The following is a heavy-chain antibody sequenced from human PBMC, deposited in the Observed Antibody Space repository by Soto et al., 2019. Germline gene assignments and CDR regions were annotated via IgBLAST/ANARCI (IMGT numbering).Heavy chain of an antibody. D-gene: IGHD3-16*01. CDR3: ARDGGPVMITFDS. V-gene: IGHV3-23*01. Sequence: EVQLLESGGGLVQPGGSLRLSCAASGFIFSDYAMSCVRHVPGKGLQWVSVISGTSGRTEYADSVRGRFTISRDNSKNTIYLDIDSLRAEDTAVYYCARDGGPVMITFDSWGPGTLVHVSS. CDR1: GFIFSDYA. CDR2: ISGTSGRT. J-gene: IGHJ4*02.